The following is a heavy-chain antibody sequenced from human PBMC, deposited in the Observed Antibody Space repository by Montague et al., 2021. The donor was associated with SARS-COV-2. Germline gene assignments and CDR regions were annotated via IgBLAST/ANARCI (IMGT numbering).Heavy chain of an antibody. CDR3: ARHGGNDAFDI. Sequence: SETLSLTCTASGGSIGAYYWSWIRQPLGKGLEWIGYIDNSGSTNXNPSLESRVTMSVDTSKNQFSLKLNSVTAADTAVYYCARHGGNDAFDIWGRGTMVTVSS. CDR1: GGSIGAYY. J-gene: IGHJ3*02. D-gene: IGHD4-23*01. V-gene: IGHV4-59*01. CDR2: IDNSGST.